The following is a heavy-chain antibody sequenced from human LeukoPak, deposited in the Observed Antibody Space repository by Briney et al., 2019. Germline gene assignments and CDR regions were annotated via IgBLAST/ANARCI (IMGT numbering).Heavy chain of an antibody. CDR3: AREGEGTYFDY. CDR2: ISYDGSNK. J-gene: IGHJ4*02. D-gene: IGHD1-1*01. V-gene: IGHV3-30-3*01. CDR1: GFTFSSYA. Sequence: GGCLRLSCAASGFTFSSYAMHWVRQAPGKGLEWVAVISYDGSNKYYADSVKGRFTISRDNSKNTLYLQMNSLRAEDTAVYYCAREGEGTYFDYWGQGTLVTVSS.